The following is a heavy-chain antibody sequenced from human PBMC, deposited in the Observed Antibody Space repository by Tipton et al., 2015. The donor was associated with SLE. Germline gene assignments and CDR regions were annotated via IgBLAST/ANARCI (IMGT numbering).Heavy chain of an antibody. CDR1: GGSFSGYY. CDR2: INYSGST. Sequence: TLSLTCAVYGGSFSGYYWSWIRQPPGKGLEWIGEINYSGSTNYNPSLKSRVTISVDTSKNQFSLKLSSVTAADTAVYYCARDPLGWELRTDWYFDLWGRGTLVTVSS. CDR3: ARDPLGWELRTDWYFDL. J-gene: IGHJ2*01. D-gene: IGHD1-26*01. V-gene: IGHV4-34*01.